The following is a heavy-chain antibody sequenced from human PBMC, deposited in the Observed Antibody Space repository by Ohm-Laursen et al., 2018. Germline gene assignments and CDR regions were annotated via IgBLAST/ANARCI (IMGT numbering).Heavy chain of an antibody. D-gene: IGHD1-7*01. V-gene: IGHV3-11*01. CDR1: GFTFSDYY. Sequence: SLRLSCAASGFTFSDYYMSWIRQAPGKGLEWLSYIRSSGTTKYYADSVKGRFTISRDNANKSLYLQMNSLRAEDTAVYYCARRSITGTTEFDYWGQGTLVTVSS. J-gene: IGHJ4*02. CDR2: IRSSGTTK. CDR3: ARRSITGTTEFDY.